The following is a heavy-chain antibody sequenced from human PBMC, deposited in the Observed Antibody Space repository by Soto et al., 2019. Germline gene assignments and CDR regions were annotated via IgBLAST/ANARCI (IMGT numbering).Heavy chain of an antibody. D-gene: IGHD1-20*01. Sequence: QITLKESGPTLVKPTQTLTLTCTFSGFSLSTSGVGVGWIRQSPGEALEWLALIYRDDDKRYSPSLKSRLTITKDTYNTQLVFTLTNMDPVDPATYYCIHRHRQYTWNHVYFDYWGQGTLVTVSS. V-gene: IGHV2-5*02. J-gene: IGHJ4*02. CDR1: GFSLSTSGVG. CDR2: IYRDDDK. CDR3: IHRHRQYTWNHVYFDY.